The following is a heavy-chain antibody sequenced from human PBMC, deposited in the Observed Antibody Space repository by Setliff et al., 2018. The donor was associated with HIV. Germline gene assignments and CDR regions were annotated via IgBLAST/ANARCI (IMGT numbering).Heavy chain of an antibody. V-gene: IGHV2-70*17. Sequence: SGPTLVNPTQTLTLTCSFSGFSLSTSGMCVSWIRQPPGKALEWLARIDWDDDKFYNTSPQTRLTISKDTSKNQVALTMTNMDPVDTATYFCARVRGYYDSGSPYYYYMDVWGKGTTVTVSS. CDR3: ARVRGYYDSGSPYYYYMDV. J-gene: IGHJ6*03. CDR1: GFSLSTSGMC. D-gene: IGHD3-10*01. CDR2: IDWDDDK.